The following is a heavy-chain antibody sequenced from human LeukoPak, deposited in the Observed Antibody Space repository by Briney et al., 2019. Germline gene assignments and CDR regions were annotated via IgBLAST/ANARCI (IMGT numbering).Heavy chain of an antibody. CDR3: ASWDYYDSSGIFDY. V-gene: IGHV3-21*01. Sequence: PGGSLRLSCAASGFTFSSYSMNWVRQAPGKGLEGVSSISSSSSYIYYADSVKGRFTISRDNAKNSLYLQMNSLRAEDTAVYYCASWDYYDSSGIFDYWGQGTLVTVSS. CDR1: GFTFSSYS. D-gene: IGHD3-22*01. J-gene: IGHJ4*02. CDR2: ISSSSSYI.